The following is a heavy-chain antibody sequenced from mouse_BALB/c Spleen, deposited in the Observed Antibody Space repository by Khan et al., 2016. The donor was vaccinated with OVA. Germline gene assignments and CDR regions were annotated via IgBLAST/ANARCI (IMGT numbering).Heavy chain of an antibody. CDR1: GYSITSDYA. J-gene: IGHJ3*01. Sequence: EVQLQESGPGLVKPSQSLSLTCTVTGYSITSDYAWNWIRQFPGNKLEWMGYISYSGSTSYTPSLKSRISITRDTSKNQFVLQLNSVTIDDTATYYCTGGRAYWGQGTLVTVSA. CDR2: ISYSGST. D-gene: IGHD3-3*01. CDR3: TGGRAY. V-gene: IGHV3-2*02.